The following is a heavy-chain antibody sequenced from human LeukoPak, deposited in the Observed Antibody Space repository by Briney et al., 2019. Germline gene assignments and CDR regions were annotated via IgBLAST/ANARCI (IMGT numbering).Heavy chain of an antibody. CDR2: IIPIFGTA. CDR1: GGTFSSYA. V-gene: IGHV1-69*05. J-gene: IGHJ4*02. CDR3: ASYGFGADY. D-gene: IGHD3-3*01. Sequence: ASVKVSCKASGGTFSSYAISWVRQAPGQGLEWMGRIIPIFGTANYAQKFQGRVTITTDESTSTAYMELSRLRSDDTAVYYCASYGFGADYWGQGTLVTVSS.